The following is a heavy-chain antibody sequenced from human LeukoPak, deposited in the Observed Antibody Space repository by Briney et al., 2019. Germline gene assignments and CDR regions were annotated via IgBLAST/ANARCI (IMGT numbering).Heavy chain of an antibody. D-gene: IGHD2-2*02. CDR3: ARRLGEYCSSTSCYIGYYYYYMDV. Sequence: SETLSLTCTVSGGSFSSYYRSWIRQPPGKGLEWIGYTYYSGSTNYNPSLKSRVTISVDTSKNQFSLKLSSVTAADTAVYYCARRLGEYCSSTSCYIGYYYYYMDVWGKGTTVTVSS. CDR2: TYYSGST. CDR1: GGSFSSYY. V-gene: IGHV4-59*12. J-gene: IGHJ6*03.